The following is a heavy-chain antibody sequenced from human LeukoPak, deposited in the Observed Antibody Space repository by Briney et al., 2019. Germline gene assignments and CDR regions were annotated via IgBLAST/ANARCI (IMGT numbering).Heavy chain of an antibody. D-gene: IGHD2/OR15-2a*01. CDR1: GFTFSGYA. V-gene: IGHV3-23*01. Sequence: GGSLRLSCAASGFTFSGYAMSWVRQAPGKGLEWVSAISSSGGSTYYADSVKGRFTISRDNSKNTLFLQMNSLRAEDTAVYYCAKPRGKYHEDFWGQGTLVTASS. CDR2: ISSSGGST. J-gene: IGHJ4*02. CDR3: AKPRGKYHEDF.